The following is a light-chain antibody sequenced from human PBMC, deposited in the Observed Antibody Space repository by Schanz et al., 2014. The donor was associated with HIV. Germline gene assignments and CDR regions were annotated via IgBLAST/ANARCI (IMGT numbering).Light chain of an antibody. CDR2: EAS. V-gene: IGKV1-5*03. CDR3: QQSYSTPTLT. Sequence: DIQMTQSPSTLSASVGDRVTITCRASQSISYSLAWYQQKAGKAPKLLISEASTLESGVPSRFSGSGSGTRFTLSISCLQPDDFATYYCQQSYSTPTLTFGGGTKVEIK. J-gene: IGKJ4*01. CDR1: QSISYS.